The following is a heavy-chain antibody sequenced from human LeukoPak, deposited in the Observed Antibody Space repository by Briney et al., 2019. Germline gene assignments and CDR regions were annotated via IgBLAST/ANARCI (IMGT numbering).Heavy chain of an antibody. V-gene: IGHV3-7*05. D-gene: IGHD3-10*01. Sequence: PGGSLRLSCVASGFTFSSSWMSWVRQAPGQGLEWVANIKQDGGEKYYVDSVKGRFTISRDNAKNALFLQMNSLRAEDTAVYYCARPSYYYTSGSPRDHAFDIWGQGTMVTVSS. CDR3: ARPSYYYTSGSPRDHAFDI. CDR1: GFTFSSSW. CDR2: IKQDGGEK. J-gene: IGHJ3*02.